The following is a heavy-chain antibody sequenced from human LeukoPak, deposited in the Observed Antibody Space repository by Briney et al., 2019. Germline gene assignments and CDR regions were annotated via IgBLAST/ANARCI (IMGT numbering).Heavy chain of an antibody. J-gene: IGHJ4*02. V-gene: IGHV4-39*01. Sequence: SETLSLTCAVSGGSISSSLYYWAWIRQPPGRWLEWIGSIYYRGDTYYNPSFAGRVTISVDTSTNQFSLKLRSVTAADTALYYCARRLTGTVDYWGQGTLVTVSS. D-gene: IGHD3-9*01. CDR3: ARRLTGTVDY. CDR2: IYYRGDT. CDR1: GGSISSSLYY.